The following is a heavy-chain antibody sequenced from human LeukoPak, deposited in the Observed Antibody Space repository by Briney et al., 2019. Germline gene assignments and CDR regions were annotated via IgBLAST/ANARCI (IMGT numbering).Heavy chain of an antibody. Sequence: ASVMVSCKASGYTFTTYAMHWVRQAPGQRLEWMGWINAGNGNTKYSQKFQGRVTITSDTSASTAYMELSSLRSEDTAVYYCARPDYGDTPPRYWGQGTLVTVSS. CDR2: INAGNGNT. V-gene: IGHV1-3*01. CDR3: ARPDYGDTPPRY. CDR1: GYTFTTYA. D-gene: IGHD4-17*01. J-gene: IGHJ4*02.